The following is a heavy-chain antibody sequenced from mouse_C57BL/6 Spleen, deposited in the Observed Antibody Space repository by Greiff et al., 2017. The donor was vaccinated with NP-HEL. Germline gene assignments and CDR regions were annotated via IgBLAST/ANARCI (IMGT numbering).Heavy chain of an antibody. CDR1: GFTFTDYY. Sequence: EVNLVESGGGLVQPGGSLSLSCAASGFTFTDYYMSWVRQPPGKALEWLGFIRNKANGYTTEYSASVKGRFTISRDNSQSILYLQMNALRAEDSATYYCARYSGYDAMDYWGQGTSVTVSS. CDR2: IRNKANGYTT. CDR3: ARYSGYDAMDY. V-gene: IGHV7-3*01. J-gene: IGHJ4*01.